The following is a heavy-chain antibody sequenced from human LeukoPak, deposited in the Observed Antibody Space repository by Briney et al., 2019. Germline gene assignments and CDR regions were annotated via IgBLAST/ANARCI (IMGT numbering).Heavy chain of an antibody. J-gene: IGHJ4*02. V-gene: IGHV3-7*01. CDR1: GFTFGSYW. D-gene: IGHD1-1*01. CDR3: ARGKTTSGMSAGY. CDR2: INQDGSEK. Sequence: SGGSLRLSCAASGFTFGSYWMSWVRQAPGKGLEWVVNINQDGSEKYYVDSVKGRFTISRDNAKNSLSLQMNSLRAEDTAVYYCARGKTTSGMSAGYWGQGTLVTVSP.